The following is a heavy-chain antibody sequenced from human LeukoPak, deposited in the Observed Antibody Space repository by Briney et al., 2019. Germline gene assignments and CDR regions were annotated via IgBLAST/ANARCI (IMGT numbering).Heavy chain of an antibody. CDR2: TNPNSGGT. CDR1: GYTFTGYY. V-gene: IGHV1-2*02. J-gene: IGHJ5*02. D-gene: IGHD2-8*01. Sequence: AAVKVSCKASGYTFTGYYIHWVRQAPGQGLEWMGWTNPNSGGTNSAQKFQDRVTMTRDTSINTAYMELSRLRSDDTAAYYCARGGDIVLGGQRGFDPWGQGTLVSVST. CDR3: ARGGDIVLGGQRGFDP.